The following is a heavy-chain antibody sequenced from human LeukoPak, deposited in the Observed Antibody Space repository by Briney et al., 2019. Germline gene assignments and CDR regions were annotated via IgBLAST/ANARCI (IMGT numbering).Heavy chain of an antibody. J-gene: IGHJ2*01. Sequence: SETLSLTCAVYGGSFSGYYWSWIRQPPGKGLEWIGEINHSGSTNYNPSLKSRVTISVDTSKNQFSLKLSSVTAADTAVYYCARDSIQYYDFWSGYQAIWNSRNWYFDLWGRGTLVTVSS. CDR2: INHSGST. CDR3: ARDSIQYYDFWSGYQAIWNSRNWYFDL. V-gene: IGHV4-34*01. D-gene: IGHD3-3*01. CDR1: GGSFSGYY.